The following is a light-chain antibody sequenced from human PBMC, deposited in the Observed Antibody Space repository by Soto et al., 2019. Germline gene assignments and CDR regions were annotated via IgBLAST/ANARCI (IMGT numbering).Light chain of an antibody. CDR3: QQSNSFPYT. CDR2: AAS. V-gene: IGKV1-12*01. J-gene: IGKJ2*01. Sequence: DIQVTQSPSSVSASVGDRVTITCRATRDISRWLAWYQQKPGKAPKLVIYAASNLQSGVPSRFSGSGSGTDFTLTINSLQPDDFATYYCQQSNSFPYTFGHGTKLEI. CDR1: RDISRW.